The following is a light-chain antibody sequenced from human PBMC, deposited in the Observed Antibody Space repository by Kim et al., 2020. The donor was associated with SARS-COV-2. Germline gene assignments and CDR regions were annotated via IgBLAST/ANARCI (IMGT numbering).Light chain of an antibody. Sequence: SASVGHRVTITRRASQGISSYLAWYQQKPENAPKLLIYAASTLQSGVPSRFSGSGSETEFTLPINRLQPEDFATYYCQQLNSYPYTFGQGTKLEI. CDR3: QQLNSYPYT. CDR2: AAS. V-gene: IGKV1-9*01. J-gene: IGKJ2*01. CDR1: QGISSY.